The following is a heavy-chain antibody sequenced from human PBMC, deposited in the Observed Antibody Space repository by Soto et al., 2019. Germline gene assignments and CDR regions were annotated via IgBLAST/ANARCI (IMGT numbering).Heavy chain of an antibody. CDR3: VKDQYCSSTSFYNWFDP. CDR1: GFTFSIYA. J-gene: IGHJ5*02. V-gene: IGHV3-64D*06. D-gene: IGHD2-2*01. Sequence: GGSLRLSCSASGFTFSIYAMHWVRQAPGKGLEYVSAIGSNGGSTYYADSVKGRFTISRDNSKNTLYLQMSSLRAEDTAVYYCVKDQYCSSTSFYNWFDPWGQGTLITVSS. CDR2: IGSNGGST.